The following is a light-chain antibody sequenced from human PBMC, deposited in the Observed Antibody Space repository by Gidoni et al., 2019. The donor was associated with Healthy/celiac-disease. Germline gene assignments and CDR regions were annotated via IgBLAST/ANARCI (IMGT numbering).Light chain of an antibody. CDR2: GAS. V-gene: IGKV3-20*01. Sequence: IVLTQSPGTLSLSPGEIATLSCRASQSVSSSYLAWYQQQPGQAPRLLIYGASSRATGIPDRFSGSGSGTDFTLTISRLEPEDFAVYYCQQYGSPITFGQGTRLEIK. CDR1: QSVSSSY. CDR3: QQYGSPIT. J-gene: IGKJ5*01.